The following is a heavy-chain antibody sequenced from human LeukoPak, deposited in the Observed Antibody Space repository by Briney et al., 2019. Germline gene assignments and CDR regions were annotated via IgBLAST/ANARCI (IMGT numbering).Heavy chain of an antibody. CDR3: ARHFSNGWSDK. CDR1: GDSLSTSS. Sequence: KASETLSLTCTVSGDSLSTSSWTWIRQPPGKGLECIGFIYYSGTAHYHPSLKSRVTISLDTSKNQFSLRLSSVTAADTAVYYCARHFSNGWSDKWGQGTLVTVS. D-gene: IGHD6-19*01. V-gene: IGHV4-59*08. J-gene: IGHJ4*02. CDR2: IYYSGTA.